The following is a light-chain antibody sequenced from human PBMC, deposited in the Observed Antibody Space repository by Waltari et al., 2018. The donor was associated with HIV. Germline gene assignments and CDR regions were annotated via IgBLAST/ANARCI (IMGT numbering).Light chain of an antibody. CDR3: SSYTSSSTLGV. CDR2: EVS. CDR1: SSDVGGYNY. V-gene: IGLV2-14*01. Sequence: QSALTQPASVSGSPGQSITISCTGTSSDVGGYNYVSWYQQHPGKAPKLMIYEVSNRPSEVSNRFSGSKSGNTASLTISGLQAEDEADYYCSSYTSSSTLGVFGGGTKLTVL. J-gene: IGLJ3*02.